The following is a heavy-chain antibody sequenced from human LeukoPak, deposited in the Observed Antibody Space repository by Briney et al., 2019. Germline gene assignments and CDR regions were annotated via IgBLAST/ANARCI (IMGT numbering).Heavy chain of an antibody. D-gene: IGHD6-13*01. V-gene: IGHV4-34*01. Sequence: SETLSLTCAVYGGSFSGYYWSWIRQPPGKGLEWIGEINHSGSTNYNPSLKSRVSISVDTSKNQFSLKLSSVTAADTAVYYCARELGYSSIDYWGQGTLVTVSS. CDR2: INHSGST. J-gene: IGHJ4*02. CDR3: ARELGYSSIDY. CDR1: GGSFSGYY.